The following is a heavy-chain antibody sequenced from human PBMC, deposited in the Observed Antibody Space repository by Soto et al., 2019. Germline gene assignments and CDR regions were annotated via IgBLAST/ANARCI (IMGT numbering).Heavy chain of an antibody. Sequence: XXTLSLTCAVYCGSFIRYYWTWIRQPPGTGMEWIGXINHSXSTNYTQSLKXXVTISVDTXKNQSSLKLTSVNDADKDVYYCARDKITGLFDYWGKGTLVTVSS. CDR2: INHSXST. J-gene: IGHJ4*02. CDR3: ARDKITGLFDY. D-gene: IGHD2-8*02. V-gene: IGHV4-34*01. CDR1: CGSFIRYY.